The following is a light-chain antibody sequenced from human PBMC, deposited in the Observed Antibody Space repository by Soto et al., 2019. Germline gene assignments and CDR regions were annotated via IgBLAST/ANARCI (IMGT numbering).Light chain of an antibody. CDR1: SSDVGDYHY. J-gene: IGLJ1*01. V-gene: IGLV2-14*03. Sequence: QSALTQPASMSGSPGQSMTISCTGTSSDVGDYHYVYWYQLHPGKAPKLLIYDVTIRPSGVSNRFSGSKSGNTASLTISGLQAEDEADSSGRTPDVFGTGTKVTVL. CDR2: DVT. CDR3: RTPDV.